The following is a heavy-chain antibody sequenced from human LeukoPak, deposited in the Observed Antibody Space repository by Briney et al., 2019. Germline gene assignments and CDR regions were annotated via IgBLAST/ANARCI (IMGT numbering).Heavy chain of an antibody. D-gene: IGHD3-10*01. CDR3: TTVAPFYGSGSYFSDFQH. CDR1: GFTFSYAC. Sequence: RGSPRLSCAASGFTFSYACMSGVRQAPGKGLEWVGRIKSKTDGGTTDHAAPVKGRFTISRDDSKKTLYLQMNSLKTEDTGVYYCTTVAPFYGSGSYFSDFQHWGQGTLVSVSS. CDR2: IKSKTDGGTT. J-gene: IGHJ1*01. V-gene: IGHV3-15*01.